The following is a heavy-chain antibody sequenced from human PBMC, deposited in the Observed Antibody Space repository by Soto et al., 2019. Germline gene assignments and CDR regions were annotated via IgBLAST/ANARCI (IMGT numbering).Heavy chain of an antibody. V-gene: IGHV3-23*01. J-gene: IGHJ4*02. CDR3: ARRSTMVNYFDY. Sequence: HPGGSLRLSCAASGFSFSNYAMNWVRQAPGKGLEWVSGISGGGGGTYYADSVKGRFIISRDNSKNTVYLQMNSPRAEDTAVYYSARRSTMVNYFDYWGQGSVVTVSS. CDR2: ISGGGGGT. CDR1: GFSFSNYA. D-gene: IGHD3-10*01.